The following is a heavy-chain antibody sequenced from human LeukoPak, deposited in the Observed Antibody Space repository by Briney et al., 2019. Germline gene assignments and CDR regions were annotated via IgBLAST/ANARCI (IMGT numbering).Heavy chain of an antibody. V-gene: IGHV1-69*13. CDR3: ARAFRWLQRRNTPLDY. J-gene: IGHJ4*02. CDR2: IIPIFGTA. D-gene: IGHD5-24*01. CDR1: GGTFSSYA. Sequence: GASVKVSCKASGGTFSSYAISWVRQAPGQGLEWMGGIIPIFGTANYAQKFQGRVTITADESTSTAYMELSSLRSEDTAVYYCARAFRWLQRRNTPLDYWGQGTLVTVSS.